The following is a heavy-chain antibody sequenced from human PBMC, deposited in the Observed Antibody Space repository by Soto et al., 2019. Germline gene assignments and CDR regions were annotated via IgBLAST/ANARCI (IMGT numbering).Heavy chain of an antibody. CDR3: AREKVGAFDY. V-gene: IGHV3-11*06. CDR2: ISSSSSYT. CDR1: AFTFSDYY. D-gene: IGHD1-26*01. J-gene: IGHJ4*02. Sequence: GGSLRLSCAASAFTFSDYYMSWIRQAPGKGLEWVSYISSSSSYTNYADSVKGRFTISRDNAKNSLYLQMNSLRAEDTAVYYCAREKVGAFDYWGQGTLVTVSS.